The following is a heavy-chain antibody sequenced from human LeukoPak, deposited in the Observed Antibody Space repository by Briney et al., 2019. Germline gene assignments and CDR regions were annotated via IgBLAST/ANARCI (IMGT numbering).Heavy chain of an antibody. Sequence: SETLSLTCAVSGYSISSGYYWGWIRQPPGKGLEWIGSIYHSGSTYYNPSLKSRVTISVDTSKNQFSPKLSSVTAADTAVYYCASILTVATTGSDAFDIWGQGTMVTVSS. CDR1: GYSISSGYY. CDR3: ASILTVATTGSDAFDI. D-gene: IGHD5-12*01. J-gene: IGHJ3*02. V-gene: IGHV4-38-2*01. CDR2: IYHSGST.